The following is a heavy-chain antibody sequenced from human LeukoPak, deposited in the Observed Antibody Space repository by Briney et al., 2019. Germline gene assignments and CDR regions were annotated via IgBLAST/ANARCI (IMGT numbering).Heavy chain of an antibody. CDR2: INPNSGGT. Sequence: EASMKVSCKASGYTFTSYGISWVRQAPGQGLEWMGRINPNSGGTAYAQKFQGRVTMTRDTSISTAYMELSRLRSDDTAVYYCAREEHCTSASCYLDYWGQGTLVTVSS. V-gene: IGHV1-2*06. D-gene: IGHD2-2*01. CDR3: AREEHCTSASCYLDY. J-gene: IGHJ4*02. CDR1: GYTFTSYG.